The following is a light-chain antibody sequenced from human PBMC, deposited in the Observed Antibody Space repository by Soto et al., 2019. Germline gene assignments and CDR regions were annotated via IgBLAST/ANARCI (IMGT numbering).Light chain of an antibody. V-gene: IGKV1-39*01. CDR2: AAS. Sequence: DIQMTQSPSSLYASVEDRVIITCRASQSISNHLNWYQQKPGKAPKLLIFAASSLQSGVPSRFSGSRSGPDFTLTISSLQPEDFATYYCQQSYSSPPTLGQGTKVEIK. CDR3: QQSYSSPPT. CDR1: QSISNH. J-gene: IGKJ1*01.